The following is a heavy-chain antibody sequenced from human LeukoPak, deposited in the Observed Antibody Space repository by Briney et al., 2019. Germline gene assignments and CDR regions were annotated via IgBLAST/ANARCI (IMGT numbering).Heavy chain of an antibody. J-gene: IGHJ5*02. CDR1: GFTFSSYW. Sequence: GGSLRLSCAASGFTFSSYWMSWVRQAPGKGLEWVANIKQDGSEKYYVASVKGRFTISRDNAKNSLYLQMNSLRAEDTAVYYCARMWLDGDYEGLLDPWGQGTLVTVSS. CDR2: IKQDGSEK. CDR3: ARMWLDGDYEGLLDP. D-gene: IGHD4-17*01. V-gene: IGHV3-7*01.